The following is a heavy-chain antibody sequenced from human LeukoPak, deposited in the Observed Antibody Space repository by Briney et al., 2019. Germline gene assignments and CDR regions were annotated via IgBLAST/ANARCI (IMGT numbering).Heavy chain of an antibody. CDR1: GFTFSSYA. CDR2: ISGSGGST. D-gene: IGHD5-18*01. V-gene: IGHV3-23*01. Sequence: PGGSLRLSCAASGFTFSSYAMSWVRQVPGKGLEWVSAISGSGGSTYYADSVKGRFTIPRDNSKNTLYLQMNSLRAEDTAVYYCAKGSSGTAMVAYYFDYWGQGTLVTVSS. J-gene: IGHJ4*02. CDR3: AKGSSGTAMVAYYFDY.